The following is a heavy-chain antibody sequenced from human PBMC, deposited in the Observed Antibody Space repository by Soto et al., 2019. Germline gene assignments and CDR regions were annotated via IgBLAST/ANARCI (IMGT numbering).Heavy chain of an antibody. V-gene: IGHV4-30-4*01. CDR3: ARVTIAAGLEGWFDP. J-gene: IGHJ5*02. CDR2: IYYSGST. Sequence: SETLSLTCTVSGGSISSYYWSWIRQPPGKGLEWIGYIYYSGSTYYNPSLKSRVTISVDTSKNQFSLKLSSVTAADTAVYYCARVTIAAGLEGWFDPWGQGTLVTVSS. CDR1: GGSISSYY. D-gene: IGHD6-13*01.